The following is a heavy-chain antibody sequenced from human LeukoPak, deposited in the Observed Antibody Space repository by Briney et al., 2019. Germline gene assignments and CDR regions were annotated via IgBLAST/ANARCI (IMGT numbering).Heavy chain of an antibody. V-gene: IGHV3-9*01. J-gene: IGHJ5*02. CDR2: ISWNRGSI. D-gene: IGHD3-10*01. CDR1: GFTFDDYA. Sequence: GGSLRLSCSASGFTFDDYAMHWVRQAPGKGLEGFAGISWNRGSIGYADSVKGRFSISRDTAKNSLYLQMNSMRAEDTALYYCAKAPYGSGSYKGVGWFDPWGQGTLVTVSS. CDR3: AKAPYGSGSYKGVGWFDP.